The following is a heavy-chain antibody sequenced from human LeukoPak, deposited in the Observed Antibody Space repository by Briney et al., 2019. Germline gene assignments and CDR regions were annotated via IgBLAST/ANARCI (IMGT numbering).Heavy chain of an antibody. J-gene: IGHJ4*02. CDR1: GGSISSNSMA. CDR2: TYYRSKWYN. D-gene: IGHD4-11*01. Sequence: SQTLSLTCAISGGSISSNSMAWNWIRQSPSRGLEWLGRTYYRSKWYNDYALSVKSRITINPDTSKNQLSLQLTSVSPEDTAVYYCARDSRVSNSLPLDNWGQGTLVTVSP. V-gene: IGHV6-1*01. CDR3: ARDSRVSNSLPLDN.